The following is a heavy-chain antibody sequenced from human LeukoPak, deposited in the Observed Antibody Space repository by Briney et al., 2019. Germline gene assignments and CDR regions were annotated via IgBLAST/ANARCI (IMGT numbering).Heavy chain of an antibody. D-gene: IGHD3-9*01. V-gene: IGHV3-21*06. J-gene: IGHJ4*02. CDR2: IHSGGSDI. Sequence: GGSLRLSCAASGFTFNTYKMNWVRQAPGRGLEWVSSIHSGGSDIYYADSVKGRFTVSRDNAKNSLFLQMNGLRAEDTALYYCARGHYDILTGNYKWTPDYWGQGTLVTVSS. CDR3: ARGHYDILTGNYKWTPDY. CDR1: GFTFNTYK.